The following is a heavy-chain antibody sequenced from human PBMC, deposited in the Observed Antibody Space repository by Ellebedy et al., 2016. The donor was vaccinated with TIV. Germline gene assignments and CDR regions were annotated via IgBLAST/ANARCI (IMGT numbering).Heavy chain of an antibody. V-gene: IGHV4-4*07. Sequence: MPSETLSLTCTVSGGSISSYYWSWIRQPAGKGLEWIGRIYNSGSTNYNPSLKSRVTMSVDTSKNQFSLKLSSVTAADTAVYYCARGPLRYFDWVYYYHGMDVWGQGTTVTVSS. J-gene: IGHJ6*02. D-gene: IGHD3-9*01. CDR2: IYNSGST. CDR1: GGSISSYY. CDR3: ARGPLRYFDWVYYYHGMDV.